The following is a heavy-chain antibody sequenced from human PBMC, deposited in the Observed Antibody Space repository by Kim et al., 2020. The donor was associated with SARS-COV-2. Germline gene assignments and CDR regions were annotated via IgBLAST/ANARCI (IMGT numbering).Heavy chain of an antibody. J-gene: IGHJ6*02. CDR1: GGSISSYY. D-gene: IGHD3-3*01. Sequence: SETLSLTCTVSGGSISSYYWSWIRQPPGKGLEWIGYIYYSGSTNYNPSLKSRVTISVDTSKNQCSLKLSSVTAADTAVYYCARLGGARAKVYYYYGMDVWGQGTTVTVSS. CDR3: ARLGGARAKVYYYYGMDV. V-gene: IGHV4-59*08. CDR2: IYYSGST.